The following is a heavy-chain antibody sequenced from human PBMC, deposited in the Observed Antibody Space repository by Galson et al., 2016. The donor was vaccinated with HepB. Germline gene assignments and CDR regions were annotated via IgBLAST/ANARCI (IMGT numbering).Heavy chain of an antibody. CDR1: GFNFDDYG. J-gene: IGHJ4*02. V-gene: IGHV3-30*03. D-gene: IGHD1-20*01. Sequence: SLRLSCAGSGFNFDDYGMHWVRQAPGKGLEWVAVLSYEGSNKYYADSVKGRFTISRVISKKTLYLQMNSLRAEDTAVYYCARDESLYNWNDLYYFDYWGQGTLVTVSS. CDR3: ARDESLYNWNDLYYFDY. CDR2: LSYEGSNK.